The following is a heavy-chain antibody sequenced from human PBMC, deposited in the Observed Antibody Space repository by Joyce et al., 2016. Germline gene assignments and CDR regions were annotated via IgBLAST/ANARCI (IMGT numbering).Heavy chain of an antibody. D-gene: IGHD3-22*01. CDR1: GFTFSSYR. CDR3: AREKQDDNRSGNSPAGDV. CDR2: ISSSASYI. V-gene: IGHV3-21*01. Sequence: VQLVESGGGLVKPGGSLKLSCAASGFTFSSYRMNWVRQAPGKGLELVSSISSSASYIYYADSLKGRFTLSRDNAQNFLYLQMNSLRAEDTAVYYCAREKQDDNRSGNSPAGDVWGQGTTVIVSS. J-gene: IGHJ6*02.